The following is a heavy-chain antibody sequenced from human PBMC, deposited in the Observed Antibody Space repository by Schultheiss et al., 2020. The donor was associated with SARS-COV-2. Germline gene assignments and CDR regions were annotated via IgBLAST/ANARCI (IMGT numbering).Heavy chain of an antibody. V-gene: IGHV3-21*01. CDR2: ISTFSSYI. D-gene: IGHD3-3*01. J-gene: IGHJ6*02. Sequence: GGSLRLSCAASGFTFSSYSMSWVRQAPGKGLEWVSSISTFSSYIYYADAVKGRFTISRDNAMNTLYLQMDSLRAEDTAVYSCARDYKWLLSPYYYGMDVWGQGTTVTVSS. CDR3: ARDYKWLLSPYYYGMDV. CDR1: GFTFSSYS.